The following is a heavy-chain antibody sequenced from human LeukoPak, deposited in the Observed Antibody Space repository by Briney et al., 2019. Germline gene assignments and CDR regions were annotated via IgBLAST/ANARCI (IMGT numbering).Heavy chain of an antibody. D-gene: IGHD2-2*01. CDR3: ARGPLVPAAIDY. CDR1: GGTFSSYA. J-gene: IGHJ4*02. CDR2: IIPIFGTA. Sequence: GSSVKVSCKASGGTFSSYAISWVRQAPGQGLEWMGGIIPIFGTANYAQKFQGRVTITTDESTSTAYMELSGLRSDDTAVYYCARGPLVPAAIDYWGQGTLVTVSS. V-gene: IGHV1-69*05.